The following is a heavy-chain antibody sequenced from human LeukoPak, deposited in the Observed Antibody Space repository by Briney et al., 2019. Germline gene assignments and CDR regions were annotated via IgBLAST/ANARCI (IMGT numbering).Heavy chain of an antibody. D-gene: IGHD3-3*01. J-gene: IGHJ6*03. Sequence: GRSLRLSCAASGFTFSNYAMHGVRQAPGKGREGVALISYEGRNKYFADSVKGRFRICRDNAQNYLNLQLNSLRAEDTAVYYCAREAYHDFWSGSWRSSYYMDVWGKGPTVTVSS. CDR1: GFTFSNYA. CDR2: ISYEGRNK. CDR3: AREAYHDFWSGSWRSSYYMDV. V-gene: IGHV3-30*04.